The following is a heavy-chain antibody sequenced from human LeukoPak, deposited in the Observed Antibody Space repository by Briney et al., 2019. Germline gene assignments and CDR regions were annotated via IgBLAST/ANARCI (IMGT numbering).Heavy chain of an antibody. CDR2: ISSSGSTI. Sequence: GGSLRLSCAASGFTFSSYEMNWVRQAPGKGLEWVSYISSSGSTIYYADSVKGRFTISRDNAKNSLYLQMNSLRAEDTAVYYCARGPPYDFWSGYLGAGTQLDYWGQGTLVTVSS. J-gene: IGHJ4*02. CDR3: ARGPPYDFWSGYLGAGTQLDY. V-gene: IGHV3-48*03. D-gene: IGHD3-3*01. CDR1: GFTFSSYE.